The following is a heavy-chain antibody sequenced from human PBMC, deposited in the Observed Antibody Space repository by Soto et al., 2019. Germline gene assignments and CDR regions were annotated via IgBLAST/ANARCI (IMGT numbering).Heavy chain of an antibody. J-gene: IGHJ6*02. CDR2: INPSGGST. CDR1: GYTFTSYY. Sequence: GASVKVSCKASGYTFTSYYMHWVRQAPGQGLEWMGIINPSGGSTSYAQKFQGRVTMTRDTPTSTVCMELSSLRSEDTAVYYCARDSGGMATDYYYYGMDVWGQGTTVTVSS. V-gene: IGHV1-46*01. CDR3: ARDSGGMATDYYYYGMDV. D-gene: IGHD3-16*01.